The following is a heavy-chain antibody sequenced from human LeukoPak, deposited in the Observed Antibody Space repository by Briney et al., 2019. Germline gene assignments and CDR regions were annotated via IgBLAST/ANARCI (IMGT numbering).Heavy chain of an antibody. Sequence: SETLSLACSVFGGSISSGSHFWSWIRQLPGKGLEWLGYVDYSGTIYYNSSLESRLTLSVDTSNNQFSLDLRSMTAADTAVYYCARGRLARIPYFDSWGQGALVAVPS. D-gene: IGHD6-19*01. CDR1: GGSISSGSHF. CDR3: ARGRLARIPYFDS. CDR2: VDYSGTI. J-gene: IGHJ4*02. V-gene: IGHV4-31*03.